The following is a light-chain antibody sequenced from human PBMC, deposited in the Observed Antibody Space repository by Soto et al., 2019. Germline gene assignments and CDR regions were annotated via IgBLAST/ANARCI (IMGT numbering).Light chain of an antibody. CDR3: QQYNSYWT. J-gene: IGKJ1*01. CDR2: GAS. Sequence: EIVLTQSPGTLSLSPGERATLSCRASQSVSSSYLAWYQQKPGQAPRLLIYGASSRATGIPDRFSGSESGTDFPLTISRLEPEDFATYYCQQYNSYWTFGQGTKVEIK. V-gene: IGKV3-20*01. CDR1: QSVSSSY.